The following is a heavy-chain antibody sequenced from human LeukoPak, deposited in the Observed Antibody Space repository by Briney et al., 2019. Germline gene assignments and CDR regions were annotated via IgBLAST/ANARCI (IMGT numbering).Heavy chain of an antibody. V-gene: IGHV4-59*01. J-gene: IGHJ4*02. CDR1: GGSISSYY. CDR2: IYYSGST. Sequence: SETLSLTCTVSGGSISSYYWSWIRQPPGKGLEWIGYIYYSGSTNYNPSLKSRVTISVDTSKNQLSLKLSSVTAADTAVYYCARGFAIPFDYWGQGTLVTVSS. CDR3: ARGFAIPFDY. D-gene: IGHD2-21*01.